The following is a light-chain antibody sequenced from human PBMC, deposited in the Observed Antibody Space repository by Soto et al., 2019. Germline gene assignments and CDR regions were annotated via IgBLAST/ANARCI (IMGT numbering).Light chain of an antibody. CDR3: QQLNSYPRT. Sequence: DIQLTQCPSFLSASVADRVTITCRASQGISSYLAWYPQKPGKAPTVMIYSASTLHSAFPSTFSGSGSGAESGHAIRSLQCEDFVTYYCQQLNSYPRTFGQGAKV. CDR1: QGISSY. J-gene: IGKJ1*01. V-gene: IGKV1-9*01. CDR2: SAS.